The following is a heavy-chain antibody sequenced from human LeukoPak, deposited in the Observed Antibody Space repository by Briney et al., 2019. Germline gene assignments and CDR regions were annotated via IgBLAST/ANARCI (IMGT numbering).Heavy chain of an antibody. V-gene: IGHV3-7*01. D-gene: IGHD6-19*01. J-gene: IGHJ4*02. CDR1: GFIFSTYW. CDR2: IGEDGNEK. Sequence: GESLRLSCVASGFIFSTYWMRWIRLVPGKGLEWVANIGEDGNEKYYVDSVKGRFTISRDNAKNSLYLEMNSLTTDDTAVYYCVAGGYLRYWGQGLLVTVSP. CDR3: VAGGYLRY.